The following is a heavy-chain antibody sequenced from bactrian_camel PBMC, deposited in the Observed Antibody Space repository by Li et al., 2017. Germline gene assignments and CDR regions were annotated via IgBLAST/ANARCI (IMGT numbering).Heavy chain of an antibody. V-gene: IGHV3S67*01. CDR1: GFTYGAVG. CDR2: VGPGGSR. J-gene: IGHJ4*01. Sequence: VQLVESGGGLVQPGGSLRLSCAGSGFTYGAVGMGWVRQAPGKERVGVATVGPGGSRTYPDSVKGRFTITRDSAKNTLYLQMNSLKPEDTAMYHCAAHFGLYYGLGYPNYWGQATQVTVS. D-gene: IGHD5*01. CDR3: AAHFGLYYGLGYPNY.